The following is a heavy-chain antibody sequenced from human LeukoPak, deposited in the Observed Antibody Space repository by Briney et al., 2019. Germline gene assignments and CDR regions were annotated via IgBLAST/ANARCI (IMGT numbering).Heavy chain of an antibody. CDR1: GYTFTGYY. V-gene: IGHV1-2*02. J-gene: IGHJ6*03. D-gene: IGHD5/OR15-5a*01. CDR3: ARRYSTIEDYYYYMDV. Sequence: ASVKVSCKASGYTFTGYYMHWVRQAPGQGLEWMGWINPNSGGTNYAQKFQGRVTMTRDTSISTAYMELSRLRSDDTAVYYCARRYSTIEDYYYYMDVWGKGTTVTVSS. CDR2: INPNSGGT.